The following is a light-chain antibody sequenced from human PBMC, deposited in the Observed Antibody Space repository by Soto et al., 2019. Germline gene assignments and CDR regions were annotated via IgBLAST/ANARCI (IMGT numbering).Light chain of an antibody. CDR2: WAS. Sequence: DIQMTQSPSTLSASVGDRVTITCRASQSLLYSSNNKTYLAWYQQRPGQSPKLLISWASNRESGVPDRFRGSGSGAAFTLTITSLQTEDVAVYYCQQFWTTPVSFGGGTKVEI. V-gene: IGKV4-1*01. CDR3: QQFWTTPVS. J-gene: IGKJ4*01. CDR1: QSLLYSSNNKTY.